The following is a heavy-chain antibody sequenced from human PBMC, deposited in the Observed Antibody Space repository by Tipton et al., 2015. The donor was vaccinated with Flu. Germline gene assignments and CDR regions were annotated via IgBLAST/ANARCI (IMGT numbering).Heavy chain of an antibody. CDR2: IKLAGGDK. Sequence: SLRLSCAASGFDFSKYGMHWVRQAPGKGLEWVASIKLAGGDKYYVDSVKGRFTISRDDAKNSLYLQMDRLRAEDTAVYYCARASSGWFNDWGQGTLVTVSS. V-gene: IGHV3-7*03. CDR3: ARASSGWFND. CDR1: GFDFSKYG. J-gene: IGHJ5*02. D-gene: IGHD6-19*01.